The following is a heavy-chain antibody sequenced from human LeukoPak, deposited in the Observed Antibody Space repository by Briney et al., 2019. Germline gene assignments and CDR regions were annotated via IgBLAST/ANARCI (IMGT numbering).Heavy chain of an antibody. CDR1: GGSISSSSYY. Sequence: SETLSLTCTVSGGSISSSSYYWGWIRQPPGKGLEWIGSIYSSGSTYYNPSLKSRVTISVVTSKNQFSLKLSSVTAADTAVYYCARHGSGDYDILTGYYSRPYGMDVWGQGTTVTVSS. V-gene: IGHV4-39*01. CDR2: IYSSGST. J-gene: IGHJ6*02. CDR3: ARHGSGDYDILTGYYSRPYGMDV. D-gene: IGHD3-9*01.